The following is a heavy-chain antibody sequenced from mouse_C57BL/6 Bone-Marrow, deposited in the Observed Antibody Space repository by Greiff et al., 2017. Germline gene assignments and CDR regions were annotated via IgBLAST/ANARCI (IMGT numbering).Heavy chain of an antibody. J-gene: IGHJ1*03. V-gene: IGHV14-1*01. CDR2: IDPEDGDT. CDR1: GFNIKDYY. D-gene: IGHD1-1*01. Sequence: EVQGVESGAELVRPGASVKLSCTASGFNIKDYYMHWVKQRPEQGLEWIGRIDPEDGDTEYAPKFQGKATMTADTSSNTAYMQLSSLTSEDSAVYYCAIYYYGSSYVWGTGTTVTVSS. CDR3: AIYYYGSSYV.